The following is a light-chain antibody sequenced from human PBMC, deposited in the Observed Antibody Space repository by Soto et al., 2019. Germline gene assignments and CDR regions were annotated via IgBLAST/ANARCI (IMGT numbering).Light chain of an antibody. V-gene: IGLV2-11*01. CDR3: CSYVGSYTWV. CDR2: DVS. J-gene: IGLJ3*02. Sequence: QSVLTQPRSVSGSPGQSVTISCTGTSSDVGGYNYVSWYQQHPDKAPKLMIYDVSKRPSGVPDRFSGSKSGNTASLTISGLQAEDEADYYCCSYVGSYTWVFGGGTKLTVL. CDR1: SSDVGGYNY.